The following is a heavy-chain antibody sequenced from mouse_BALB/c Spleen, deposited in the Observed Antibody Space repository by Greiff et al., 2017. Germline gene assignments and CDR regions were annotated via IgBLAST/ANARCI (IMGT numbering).Heavy chain of an antibody. V-gene: IGHV2-2*02. D-gene: IGHD2-4*01. CDR1: GFSLTSYG. Sequence: QVHVKQSGPGLVQPSQSLSITCTVSGFSLTSYGVHWVRQSPGKGLEWLGVIWSGGSTDYNAAFISRLSISKDNSKSQVFFKMNSLQANDTAIYYCAPMITTNYAMDYWGQGTSVTVSS. J-gene: IGHJ4*01. CDR3: APMITTNYAMDY. CDR2: IWSGGST.